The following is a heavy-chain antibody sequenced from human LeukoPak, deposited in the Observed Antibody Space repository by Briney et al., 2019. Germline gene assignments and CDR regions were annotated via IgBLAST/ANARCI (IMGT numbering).Heavy chain of an antibody. D-gene: IGHD6-13*01. CDR2: ISGSGGST. CDR1: GFTFSSYA. J-gene: IGHJ4*02. V-gene: IGHV3-23*01. Sequence: GGSLRLSCAASGFTFSSYAMNWVRQAPGKGLEGVSAISGSGGSTYYADSVKGRFTISRDNSKNTLYLQMNSLRAEDTAVYYCAKDHRGYSIDRYFDYWGQGTLVTVSS. CDR3: AKDHRGYSIDRYFDY.